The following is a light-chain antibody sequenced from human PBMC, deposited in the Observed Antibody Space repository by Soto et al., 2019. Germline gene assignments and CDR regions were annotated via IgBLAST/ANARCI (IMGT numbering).Light chain of an antibody. V-gene: IGKV3-20*01. Sequence: EIVLTQSPGTLSLSPGERATLSCRASQSVSSSYLAWYQQKPGQAPRLLIYGASTRAAGIPDRFSGSGSGTDFTLTITRLEPADSAVYFCQQYTGPPTTFGQGTRLEI. CDR1: QSVSSSY. J-gene: IGKJ5*01. CDR3: QQYTGPPTT. CDR2: GAS.